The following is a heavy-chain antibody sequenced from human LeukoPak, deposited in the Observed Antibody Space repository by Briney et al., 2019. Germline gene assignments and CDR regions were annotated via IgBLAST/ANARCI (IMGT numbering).Heavy chain of an antibody. Sequence: GGSLRLSCAASGFTFTGYAMTWVRQAPGKGLEWVAVISYDGSNKYYADSVKGRFTISRDNSKNTLYLQMNSLRVEDTAVYYCTRDEEGASREFDYWGQGALVTVSS. D-gene: IGHD1-26*01. CDR1: GFTFTGYA. CDR2: ISYDGSNK. J-gene: IGHJ4*02. CDR3: TRDEEGASREFDY. V-gene: IGHV3-30*04.